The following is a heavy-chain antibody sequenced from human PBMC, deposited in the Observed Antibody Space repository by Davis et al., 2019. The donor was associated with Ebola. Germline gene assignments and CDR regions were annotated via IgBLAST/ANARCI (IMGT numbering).Heavy chain of an antibody. CDR1: GGSISSYY. J-gene: IGHJ4*02. D-gene: IGHD4-17*01. CDR2: IYYSGST. Sequence: GSLRLSCTVSGGSISSYYWSWIRQPPGKGLEWIGYIYYSGSTYYNPSLKSRVTTFVDTSKNQFSLKLTSVTAADTAVYYCASHDYGDYVSFDYWGQGTLVTVSS. CDR3: ASHDYGDYVSFDY. V-gene: IGHV4-59*04.